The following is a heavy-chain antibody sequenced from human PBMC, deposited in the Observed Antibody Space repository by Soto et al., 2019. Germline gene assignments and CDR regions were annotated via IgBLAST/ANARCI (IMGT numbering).Heavy chain of an antibody. V-gene: IGHV4-39*07. Sequence: SETLSLTCTVSGGSISSSSYYWGWIRQPPGKGLEWIGSIYYSGSTYYNPSLKSRVTISVDTSKNQFSLKLSSVTAADTAVYYCARAVEMATITANYYFDYWGQGTLVTVSS. CDR2: IYYSGST. CDR3: ARAVEMATITANYYFDY. J-gene: IGHJ4*02. CDR1: GGSISSSSYY. D-gene: IGHD5-12*01.